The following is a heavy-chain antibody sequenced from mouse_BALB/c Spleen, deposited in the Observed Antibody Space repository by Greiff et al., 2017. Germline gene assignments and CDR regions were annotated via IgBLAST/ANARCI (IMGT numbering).Heavy chain of an antibody. Sequence: VQVVESGAELMKPGASVKISCKATGYTFSSYWIEWVKQRPGHGLEWIGEILPGSGSTNYNEKFKGKATFTADTSSNTAYMQLSSLTSEDSAVYYCARLSLLYYAMDYWGQGTSVTVSS. J-gene: IGHJ4*01. V-gene: IGHV1-9*01. CDR2: ILPGSGST. CDR3: ARLSLLYYAMDY. CDR1: GYTFSSYW. D-gene: IGHD1-2*01.